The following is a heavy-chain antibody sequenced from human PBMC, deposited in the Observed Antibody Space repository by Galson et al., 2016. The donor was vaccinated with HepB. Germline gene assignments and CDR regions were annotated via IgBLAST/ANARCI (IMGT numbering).Heavy chain of an antibody. J-gene: IGHJ4*02. V-gene: IGHV4-31*03. CDR1: GGSINSGVHY. Sequence: TLSLTCSVSGGSINSGVHYWSWIRQHPGKGLEWIGYIYYSGSTYYNPSLKSRATISVDTSKNQFSLKLSSVTAADTAVYYCARNWLSGSSGYYYRLGYFDYWGQGTLVTVST. D-gene: IGHD3-22*01. CDR2: IYYSGST. CDR3: ARNWLSGSSGYYYRLGYFDY.